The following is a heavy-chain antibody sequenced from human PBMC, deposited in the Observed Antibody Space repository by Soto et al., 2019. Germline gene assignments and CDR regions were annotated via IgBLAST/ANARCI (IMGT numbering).Heavy chain of an antibody. V-gene: IGHV4-39*01. CDR2: IYYSGST. CDR1: GGSISSSSYY. J-gene: IGHJ4*02. CDR3: ARHLKWGYYGSGTQRPFDY. D-gene: IGHD3-10*01. Sequence: PSETLSLTCTVSGGSISSSSYYWGRIRQPPGKGLEWIGSIYYSGSTYYNPSLKSRATISVDTSKNQFSLKLSSVTAADTAVYYCARHLKWGYYGSGTQRPFDYWGQGTLVTVSS.